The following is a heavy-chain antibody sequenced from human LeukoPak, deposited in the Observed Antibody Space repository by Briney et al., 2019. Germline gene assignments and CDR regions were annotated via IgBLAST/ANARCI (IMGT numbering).Heavy chain of an antibody. Sequence: PSETLSLTCAVYGGSFSGYYWSWIRQPPGKGLEWIGEINHSGSTNYNPSLKSRVTISVDTSKNQFSLKLSSVTAADTAVYYCARGVAYYDFWSGPRRAYYYYYYMDVWGKGTTVTVSS. D-gene: IGHD3-3*01. V-gene: IGHV4-34*01. CDR3: ARGVAYYDFWSGPRRAYYYYYYMDV. J-gene: IGHJ6*03. CDR2: INHSGST. CDR1: GGSFSGYY.